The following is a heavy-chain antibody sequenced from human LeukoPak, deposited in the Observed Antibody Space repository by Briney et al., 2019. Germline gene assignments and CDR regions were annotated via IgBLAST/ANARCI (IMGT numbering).Heavy chain of an antibody. J-gene: IGHJ3*02. V-gene: IGHV3-23*01. Sequence: PGGSLRLSCAASGFTFSGYAMTWVRQAPGKGLEWVSSISGSGDSTYYADSVKGRFTISRDNPKNTLYLQMNSLRAEDTAVYYCAKDLRSSPIAFHIWGQGTMVTVSS. CDR3: AKDLRSSPIAFHI. CDR2: ISGSGDST. D-gene: IGHD4-17*01. CDR1: GFTFSGYA.